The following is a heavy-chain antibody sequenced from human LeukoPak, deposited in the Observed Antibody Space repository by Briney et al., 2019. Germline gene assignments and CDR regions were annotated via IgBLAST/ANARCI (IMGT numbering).Heavy chain of an antibody. Sequence: GGSLRLSCAASGFTFSSFGIYWVRQAPGKGLEWVAFIRYDGSNKYYADSVKGRFTISRDNSKNTLYLQMNSVKAEDTAVYYCARRYSYGLDYRGQGTLVTVSS. CDR1: GFTFSSFG. CDR3: ARRYSYGLDY. D-gene: IGHD5-18*01. V-gene: IGHV3-30*02. J-gene: IGHJ4*02. CDR2: IRYDGSNK.